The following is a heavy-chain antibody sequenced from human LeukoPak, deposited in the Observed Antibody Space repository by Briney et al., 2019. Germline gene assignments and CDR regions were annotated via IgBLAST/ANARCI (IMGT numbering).Heavy chain of an antibody. J-gene: IGHJ5*02. CDR3: ARDRGYRAYCGGDCGTRFDP. CDR1: GYTFTGYY. CDR2: IDPNSGGT. D-gene: IGHD2-21*02. V-gene: IGHV1-2*02. Sequence: ASVKVSCKASGYTFTGYYMHWVRQAPGQGLEWMGWIDPNSGGTNYAQKLQGRVTMTRDTSISTAYMELSRLRSDDTAVYYCARDRGYRAYCGGDCGTRFDPWGQGTLVTVSS.